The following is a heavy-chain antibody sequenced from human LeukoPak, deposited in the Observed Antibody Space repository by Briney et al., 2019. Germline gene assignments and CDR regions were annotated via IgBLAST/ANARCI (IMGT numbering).Heavy chain of an antibody. CDR3: AREEYYYDSSGDPHYYGMDV. Sequence: PSETLSLTCTISGASISSYYWSWIRQPPGKGLEWIGYIYYNGSTNYNPSLKSRVTISVDTSKNQFSLNVSSVTAADTAVYYCAREEYYYDSSGDPHYYGMDVWGQGTTVTVSS. D-gene: IGHD3-22*01. CDR2: IYYNGST. CDR1: GASISSYY. J-gene: IGHJ6*02. V-gene: IGHV4-59*13.